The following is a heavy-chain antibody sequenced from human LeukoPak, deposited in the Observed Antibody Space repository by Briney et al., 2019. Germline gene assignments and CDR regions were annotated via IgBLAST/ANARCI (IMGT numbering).Heavy chain of an antibody. V-gene: IGHV1-46*01. CDR2: INPSGGST. CDR3: ARDSYYSSSSLGFDY. J-gene: IGHJ4*02. D-gene: IGHD6-6*01. Sequence: ASVKVSCKASGYTFTGYYMHWVRQAPGQGLEWMGIINPSGGSTSYAQKFQGRVTMTRDMSTSTVYMELSSLRSEDTAVYYCARDSYYSSSSLGFDYWGQGTLVTVSS. CDR1: GYTFTGYY.